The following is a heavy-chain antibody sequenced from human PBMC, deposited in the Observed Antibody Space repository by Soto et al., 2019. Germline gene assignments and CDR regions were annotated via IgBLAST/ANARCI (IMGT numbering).Heavy chain of an antibody. CDR1: VGSIRIYY. CDR2: IYYSGST. J-gene: IGHJ4*02. D-gene: IGHD4-17*01. Sequence: PSETLSLTCTFYVGSIRIYYWSWLRQPPGKGLDWIGNIYYSGSTNYNPSRKSRVTMSVDMSKNQVSLKLSSVTAADTAVYYCTRVGGYYGDYPNFDYWGQGALVTVSS. CDR3: TRVGGYYGDYPNFDY. V-gene: IGHV4-59*01.